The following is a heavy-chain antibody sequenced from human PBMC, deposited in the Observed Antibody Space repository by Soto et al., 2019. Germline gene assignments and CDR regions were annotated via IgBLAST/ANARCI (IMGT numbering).Heavy chain of an antibody. CDR3: AVRYLALDS. Sequence: EVQLLESGGGLVQPGGSLRLSCAASGFTFSSFAMSWVRQAPGKGLEWVSGIGDSGGGTYYAGSVKGRFTISRDNSKNTLYLQMNSLRAEDTAVYYCAVRYLALDSWGQGTLVTVSS. D-gene: IGHD1-26*01. CDR1: GFTFSSFA. J-gene: IGHJ4*02. V-gene: IGHV3-23*01. CDR2: IGDSGGGT.